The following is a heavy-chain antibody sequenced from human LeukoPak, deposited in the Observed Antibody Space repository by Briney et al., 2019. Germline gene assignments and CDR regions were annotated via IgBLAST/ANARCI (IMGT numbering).Heavy chain of an antibody. D-gene: IGHD5-18*01. CDR2: IRYDGSNK. V-gene: IGHV3-30*02. CDR1: GFTLSSYG. CDR3: ARDLSGIAGYTYGRGIDY. J-gene: IGHJ4*02. Sequence: GGSLRLSCAASGFTLSSYGMHWVRQAPGKGLEWGAFIRYDGSNKYYADSVKGRFTISRDNPKNTLYLQMNSLRAEDTAVYYCARDLSGIAGYTYGRGIDYWGQGTLVTVSS.